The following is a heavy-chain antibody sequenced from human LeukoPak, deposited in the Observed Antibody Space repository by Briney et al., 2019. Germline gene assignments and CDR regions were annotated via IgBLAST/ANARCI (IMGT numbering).Heavy chain of an antibody. CDR2: ISGSGGKT. V-gene: IGHV3-23*01. Sequence: PGASLRLSCAASGFTFSNYAMSWVRQAPGKGQEWVSAISGSGGKTYYADSVKGRFTISRDNSRNTVFLQMNSLRAEDTAVYYCAKWGDYDVLTGYYASDYWGQGTLVTVSS. D-gene: IGHD3-9*01. CDR3: AKWGDYDVLTGYYASDY. CDR1: GFTFSNYA. J-gene: IGHJ4*02.